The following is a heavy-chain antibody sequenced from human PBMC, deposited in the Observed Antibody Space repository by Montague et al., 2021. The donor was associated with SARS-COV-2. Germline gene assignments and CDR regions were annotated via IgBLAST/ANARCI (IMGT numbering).Heavy chain of an antibody. CDR1: GGSISSYY. CDR3: ARDQTVLEWIWYGMDV. J-gene: IGHJ6*02. CDR2: IYYSGST. D-gene: IGHD3-3*01. V-gene: IGHV4-59*01. Sequence: SETLSLTCTVSGGSISSYYRSWIRQPPGKGLEWIGYIYYSGSTNYNPSLKSRVTISVDTSKNQFSLKPSSVTAADAAVYYCARDQTVLEWIWYGMDVWGPGTTVTVSS.